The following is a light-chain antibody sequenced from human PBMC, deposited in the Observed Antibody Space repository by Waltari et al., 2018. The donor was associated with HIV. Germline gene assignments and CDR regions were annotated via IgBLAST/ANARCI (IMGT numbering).Light chain of an antibody. CDR3: QQSYSTLYT. CDR2: AAS. J-gene: IGKJ2*01. CDR1: QSISSY. V-gene: IGKV1-39*01. Sequence: DIQMTQSPSSLSASVGDRVTITCRASQSISSYLNWYQQKPGKAPKLLIYAASNLQSGVPSRFSGSGSGTDFTLTISSLQPEDFATYYCQQSYSTLYTFGQGTKLEIK.